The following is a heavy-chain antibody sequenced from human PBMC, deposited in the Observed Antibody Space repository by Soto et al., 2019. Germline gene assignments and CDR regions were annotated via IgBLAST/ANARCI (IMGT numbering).Heavy chain of an antibody. Sequence: GGSLRLSCAASGFTFSSYAMSWVRQAPGKWLEWVSAISGSGGSTYYADSVKGRFTISRDNSKNTLYLQMNSLRAEDTAVYYCAKDPTFRDRGWDYWGQGTLVTVSS. CDR1: GFTFSSYA. D-gene: IGHD6-19*01. V-gene: IGHV3-23*01. CDR3: AKDPTFRDRGWDY. CDR2: ISGSGGST. J-gene: IGHJ4*02.